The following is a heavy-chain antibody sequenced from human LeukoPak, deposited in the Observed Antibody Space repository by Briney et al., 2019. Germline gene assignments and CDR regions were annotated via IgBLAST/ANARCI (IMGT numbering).Heavy chain of an antibody. CDR1: GGSISNYY. J-gene: IGHJ6*03. V-gene: IGHV4-59*01. CDR3: ARTTEGYCSGGSCYYYYYYMDV. Sequence: SETLSLTCTVSGGSISNYYWSWIRQPPGKVLGWIGYIHYRGRTSYHPSLKSRVTISVDPSTNPFSLKMRFVTPADTAVYYCARTTEGYCSGGSCYYYYYYMDVWGKGTTVTVSS. D-gene: IGHD2-15*01. CDR2: IHYRGRT.